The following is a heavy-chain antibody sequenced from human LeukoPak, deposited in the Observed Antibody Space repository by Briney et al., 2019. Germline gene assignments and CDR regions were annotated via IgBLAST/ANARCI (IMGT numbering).Heavy chain of an antibody. V-gene: IGHV3-30*04. CDR2: ISYDGSNE. D-gene: IGHD3-9*01. CDR3: ARDYDVLTSYLAVMVV. CDR1: TFTFSDYA. J-gene: IGHJ6*04. Sequence: GGSLRLSCTASTFTFSDYAMHWVRQAPGKGLEWVAVISYDGSNENYADSVKGRFTISRDNSKNTLYLQMHSLRAEDTAVYYCARDYDVLTSYLAVMVVWGKGTTVTVSS.